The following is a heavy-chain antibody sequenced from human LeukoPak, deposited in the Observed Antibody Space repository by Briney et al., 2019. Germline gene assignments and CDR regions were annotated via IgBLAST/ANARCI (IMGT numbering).Heavy chain of an antibody. CDR1: GGSISSGDYY. V-gene: IGHV4-30-4*08. CDR3: ARDLGYDSSGYYPGDAFDI. Sequence: ASETLSLTCTVSGGSISSGDYYWSWIRQPPGKGLEWIGYIYYSGSTYYNPSLKSRVTISVDTSKNQFSLKLSSVTAADTAVYYCARDLGYDSSGYYPGDAFDIWGQGTMVTVSS. CDR2: IYYSGST. D-gene: IGHD3-22*01. J-gene: IGHJ3*02.